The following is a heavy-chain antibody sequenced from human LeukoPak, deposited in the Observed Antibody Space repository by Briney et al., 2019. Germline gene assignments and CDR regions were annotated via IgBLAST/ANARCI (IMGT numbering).Heavy chain of an antibody. CDR1: GYSFTSYW. D-gene: IGHD6-13*01. CDR3: ARPRHQNSSPGPGYFDL. J-gene: IGHJ2*01. CDR2: IYPGDSDT. Sequence: GESLKISCKGSGYSFTSYWIGWVRQMPGKGLEWMGIIYPGDSDTRYSPSLQGQVTISADKSISTAYLQWSSLKASDTAMYYCARPRHQNSSPGPGYFDLWGRGTLVTVSS. V-gene: IGHV5-51*01.